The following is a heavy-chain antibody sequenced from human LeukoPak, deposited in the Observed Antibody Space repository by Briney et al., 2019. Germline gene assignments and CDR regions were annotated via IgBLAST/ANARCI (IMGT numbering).Heavy chain of an antibody. CDR3: ARDTGSGYGDFDY. CDR2: INQDGGED. Sequence: GSPRLSCAAFGFNFGSYWMNWVRQAPGKGLEWVGNINQDGGEDYSVDSVKGRFTISRDNAKNSLYLQMNSLRVEDTAVYYCARDTGSGYGDFDYWGQGTLVTVSS. CDR1: GFNFGSYW. J-gene: IGHJ4*02. V-gene: IGHV3-7*05. D-gene: IGHD5-12*01.